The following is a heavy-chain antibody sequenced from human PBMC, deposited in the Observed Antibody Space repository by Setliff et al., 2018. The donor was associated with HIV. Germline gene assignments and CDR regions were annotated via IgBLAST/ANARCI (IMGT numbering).Heavy chain of an antibody. Sequence: GSLRLSCAASGFTFSDYDIHWVRQAPGKGLEWVAFMRYEESNKDYADSVKGRFTISRDNSKNTLFLQMNSLRPEDTAIYYCAKDKSYHDYIWGSSVLAYWGQGTLVTVSS. CDR1: GFTFSDYD. V-gene: IGHV3-30*02. CDR2: MRYEESNK. CDR3: AKDKSYHDYIWGSSVLAY. J-gene: IGHJ4*02. D-gene: IGHD3-16*01.